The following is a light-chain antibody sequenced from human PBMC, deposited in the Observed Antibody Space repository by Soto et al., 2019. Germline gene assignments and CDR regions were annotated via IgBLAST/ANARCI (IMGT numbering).Light chain of an antibody. J-gene: IGLJ2*01. CDR1: NSNIGSYS. CDR2: SDD. V-gene: IGLV1-44*01. Sequence: QPVLTQPPSASGTPGQRVTISCSGSNSNIGSYSVNWYRHLPGTAPKLLFFSDDQRPSGVPDRFSGSKSGPSASLAISGLQSEDEADYYCAAWDDSLKGPVFGGGTKLTV. CDR3: AAWDDSLKGPV.